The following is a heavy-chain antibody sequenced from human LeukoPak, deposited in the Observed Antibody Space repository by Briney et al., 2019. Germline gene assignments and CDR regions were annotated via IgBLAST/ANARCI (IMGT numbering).Heavy chain of an antibody. J-gene: IGHJ4*02. CDR1: DVSISRGSYY. CDR3: ALEGDY. Sequence: SETLSLTCTVSDVSISRGSYYWSWIRQPAGKGLEWIGRIYTSGSTNYNPSLKSRVTISVDTSKNQFSLKLSSVTAADTAVYYCALEGDYWGQGTLVTVSS. CDR2: IYTSGST. V-gene: IGHV4-61*02.